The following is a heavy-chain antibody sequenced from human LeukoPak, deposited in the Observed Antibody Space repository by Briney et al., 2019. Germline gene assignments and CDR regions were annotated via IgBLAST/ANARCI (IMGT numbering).Heavy chain of an antibody. D-gene: IGHD6-19*01. CDR2: ISSSSSYI. Sequence: GGSLRLSCAASGFTFSSYSMNWVRQAPGKGLEWVSSISSSSSYIYYAGSVKGRFTISRDNAKNSLYLQMNSLRAEDTAVYYCARDWSLAVAGTPYYWGQGTLVTVSS. CDR1: GFTFSSYS. J-gene: IGHJ4*02. CDR3: ARDWSLAVAGTPYY. V-gene: IGHV3-21*01.